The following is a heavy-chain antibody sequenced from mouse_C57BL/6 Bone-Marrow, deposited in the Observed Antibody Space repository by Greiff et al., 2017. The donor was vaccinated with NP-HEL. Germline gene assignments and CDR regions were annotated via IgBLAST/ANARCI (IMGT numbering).Heavy chain of an antibody. V-gene: IGHV14-4*01. CDR3: TPYYYGSSYRFAY. CDR2: IDPENGAT. D-gene: IGHD1-1*01. CDR1: GFNIKDDY. Sequence: EVKLVESGAELVRPGASVKLSCTASGFNIKDDYMHWVKQRPEQGLEWIGWIDPENGATEYASQFQGKATITADTSSNTAYLQLSSLTSEDTAVYYCTPYYYGSSYRFAYWGQGTLVTVSA. J-gene: IGHJ3*01.